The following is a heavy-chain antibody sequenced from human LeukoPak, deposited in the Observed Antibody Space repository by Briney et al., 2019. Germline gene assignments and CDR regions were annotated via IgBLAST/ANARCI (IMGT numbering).Heavy chain of an antibody. CDR1: GFTFSSYA. CDR2: ISGSGGST. CDR3: AKDPLGPSSGWPYFDY. V-gene: IGHV3-23*01. Sequence: GGSLRLSCAAPGFTFSSYAMSWVRQAPGKGLEWVSAISGSGGSTYYADSVKGRFTISRDNSKNTLYLQMNSLRAEDTAVYYCAKDPLGPSSGWPYFDYWGQGTLVTVSS. D-gene: IGHD6-19*01. J-gene: IGHJ4*02.